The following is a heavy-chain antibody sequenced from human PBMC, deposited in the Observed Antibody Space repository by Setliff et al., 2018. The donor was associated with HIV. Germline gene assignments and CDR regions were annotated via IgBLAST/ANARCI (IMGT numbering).Heavy chain of an antibody. CDR1: GYTFSSYG. J-gene: IGHJ6*03. V-gene: IGHV1-18*01. CDR3: AKGPLYTGYDLDYYCYYMDV. Sequence: ASVKVSCKASGYTFSSYGISWVRQAPGQGLEWMGWISGYNGNTKYVQKFQGRVTITADESTSTAYMELSSLISEDTAVYYCAKGPLYTGYDLDYYCYYMDVWGKGTTVTVSS. D-gene: IGHD5-12*01. CDR2: ISGYNGNT.